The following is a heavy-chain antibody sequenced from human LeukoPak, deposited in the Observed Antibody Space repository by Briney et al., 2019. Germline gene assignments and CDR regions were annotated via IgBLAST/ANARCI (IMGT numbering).Heavy chain of an antibody. J-gene: IGHJ6*02. CDR3: ARDRIGGMGV. V-gene: IGHV3-7*01. CDR2: IKQDGSEK. D-gene: IGHD2-15*01. Sequence: GGSLRLSCAASGFTFGSFWMSWVRQAPGKGLEWVANIKQDGSEKYYVDSVKGRFTISRDNAKNALYLQMNSLRGEDTAVYYCARDRIGGMGVWGQGTTVTVSS. CDR1: GFTFGSFW.